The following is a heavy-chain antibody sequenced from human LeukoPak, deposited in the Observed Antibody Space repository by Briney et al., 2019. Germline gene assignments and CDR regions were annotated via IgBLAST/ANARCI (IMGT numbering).Heavy chain of an antibody. CDR2: FDPEDGET. J-gene: IGHJ6*03. D-gene: IGHD2-2*01. V-gene: IGHV1-24*01. CDR1: GYTLTELS. CDR3: AGGRIGYCSSTSCYYYYYYMDV. Sequence: ASVKVSCKVSGYTLTELSMHWVRQAPGKGLEWMGGFDPEDGETIYAQKFQGRVTITADESTSTAYMELSSLRSEDTAVYYCAGGRIGYCSSTSCYYYYYYMDVWGKGTTVTVSS.